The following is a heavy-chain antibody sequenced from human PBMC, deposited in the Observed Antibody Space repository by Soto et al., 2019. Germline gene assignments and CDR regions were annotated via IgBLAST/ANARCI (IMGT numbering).Heavy chain of an antibody. V-gene: IGHV1-69*01. CDR2: IIPILGTA. CDR3: ARDSPDCCGGSCYSDYCDGMDF. D-gene: IGHD2-15*01. Sequence: QVQLVQSGAEVKKPGSSVKVSCKASGGTFSSYAISWVRQAPGPGLEWMGGIIPILGTANYAQKFQGRVTITSEECTSTAYMELSSLRAEDTAVYYCARDSPDCCGGSCYSDYCDGMDFWGQGPTVSVSS. J-gene: IGHJ6*02. CDR1: GGTFSSYA.